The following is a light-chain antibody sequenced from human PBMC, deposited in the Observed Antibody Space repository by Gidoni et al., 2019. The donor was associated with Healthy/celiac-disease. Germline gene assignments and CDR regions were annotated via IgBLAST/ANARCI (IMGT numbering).Light chain of an antibody. J-gene: IGLJ2*01. Sequence: SLTISCTGTSSDVGSYNRVSWYQQPPGTAPNLMIYEVSNRPSGVPDRFSGSKSGNTASLTISGLQAEDEADYYCSLYTSSSTQRVVFGGGTKLTVL. CDR1: SSDVGSYNR. V-gene: IGLV2-18*01. CDR2: EVS. CDR3: SLYTSSSTQRVV.